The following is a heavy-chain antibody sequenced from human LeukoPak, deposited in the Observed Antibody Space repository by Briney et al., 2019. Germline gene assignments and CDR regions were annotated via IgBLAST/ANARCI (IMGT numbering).Heavy chain of an antibody. D-gene: IGHD2-15*01. J-gene: IGHJ5*01. CDR1: GYTFTSYD. CDR3: ARGDSGVRWFDS. V-gene: IGHV1-8*01. Sequence: ASVKVSCKASGYTFTSYDVNWVRQATGQGLEWMGWMNPISGDTGYALKFQGRVTMSRNTSISTAYMELGSLRSEDTAVYYCARGDSGVRWFDSWGQGTLVTVSS. CDR2: MNPISGDT.